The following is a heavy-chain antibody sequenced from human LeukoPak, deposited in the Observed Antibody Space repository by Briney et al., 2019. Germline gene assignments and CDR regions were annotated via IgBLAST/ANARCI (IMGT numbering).Heavy chain of an antibody. J-gene: IGHJ4*02. CDR3: ARITLGGYFDY. D-gene: IGHD3-16*01. CDR2: IFSSDEK. CDR1: GFSLSNARVG. Sequence: ESGPTLVNPTETLTLTCTVSGFSLSNARVGVSWIRQPPGKALEWLAYIFSSDEKSYSTSLRSRLTISKDTSKSQVVLTMTNMDPVDTATYYCARITLGGYFDYWGQGTLVTVSS. V-gene: IGHV2-26*01.